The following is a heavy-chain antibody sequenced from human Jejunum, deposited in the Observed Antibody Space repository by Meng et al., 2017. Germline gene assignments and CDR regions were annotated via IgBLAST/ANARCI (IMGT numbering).Heavy chain of an antibody. CDR2: ISSSGSTV. D-gene: IGHD5-18*01. J-gene: IGHJ5*02. CDR1: GFIFSNYG. V-gene: IGHV3-48*04. Sequence: GESLKISCAASGFIFSNYGMNWVRQAPGKGLEWVSYISSSGSTVHYADSVKGRFTISRDTAKNSLYLHLNSLRSEDTAVYYCARGYSYGYVSYDPWGQGTLVTVSS. CDR3: ARGYSYGYVSYDP.